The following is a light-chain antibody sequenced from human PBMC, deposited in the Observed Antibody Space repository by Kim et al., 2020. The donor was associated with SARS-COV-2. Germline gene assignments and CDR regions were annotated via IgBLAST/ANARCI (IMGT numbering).Light chain of an antibody. V-gene: IGLV2-14*03. J-gene: IGLJ3*02. CDR3: SSFTSSTSWV. CDR2: DVS. CDR1: SNDVGGYNY. Sequence: QSALTQPASVSGSPGQSITISCTGTSNDVGGYNYDSWYQHHPGKAPKFMIYDVSERPSGVSNRFSGSKSGNTASLTISGLHAEDEADYYCSSFTSSTSWVFGGGTQLTVL.